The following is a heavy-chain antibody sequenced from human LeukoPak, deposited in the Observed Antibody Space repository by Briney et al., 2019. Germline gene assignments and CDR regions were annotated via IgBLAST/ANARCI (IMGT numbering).Heavy chain of an antibody. CDR3: ARADPNASGYFYRFNWFDP. V-gene: IGHV4-59*01. CDR2: IYYSGST. Sequence: PSETLSLTCTVSGGSISSYYWNWVRQPPGKGLEWIGHIYYSGSTNYNPSLKSRVTISLDTSKFQFFLRLNSVTAADTAVYYCARADPNASGYFYRFNWFDPWGQGTLVTVSS. CDR1: GGSISSYY. D-gene: IGHD3-10*01. J-gene: IGHJ5*02.